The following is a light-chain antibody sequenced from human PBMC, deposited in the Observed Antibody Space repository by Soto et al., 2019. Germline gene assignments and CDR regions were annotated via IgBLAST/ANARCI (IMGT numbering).Light chain of an antibody. CDR1: SGHSSYA. Sequence: QLVVTQSPSASASLGASVKLSCTLSSGHSSYAIAWHQQQPEKGPRYLMKVDSDGSHVKGDGIPDRFSGSSSGAERYLTISSLQSEDEADYYCQTWGTGTWVFGGRTKLTVL. CDR2: VDSDGSH. CDR3: QTWGTGTWV. J-gene: IGLJ3*02. V-gene: IGLV4-69*01.